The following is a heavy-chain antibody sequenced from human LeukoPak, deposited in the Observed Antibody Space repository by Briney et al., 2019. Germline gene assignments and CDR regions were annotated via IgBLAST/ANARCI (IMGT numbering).Heavy chain of an antibody. D-gene: IGHD1-14*01. Sequence: GRSLRLSCAGSGFTFGGYGMHWFRQTPGKGLEWVAVIAYDGSRAFYADSVTGRFTISRDNSKNTMSVQMDDLRAEDTAVYYCTRYNNDHFDYWGQGTLVTVSS. CDR3: TRYNNDHFDY. CDR2: IAYDGSRA. V-gene: IGHV3-33*01. CDR1: GFTFGGYG. J-gene: IGHJ4*02.